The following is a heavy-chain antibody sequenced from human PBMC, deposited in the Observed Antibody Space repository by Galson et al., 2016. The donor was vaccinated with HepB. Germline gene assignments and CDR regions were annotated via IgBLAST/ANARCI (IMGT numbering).Heavy chain of an antibody. V-gene: IGHV3-23*01. D-gene: IGHD4/OR15-4a*01. CDR1: GFTFNKYA. J-gene: IGHJ3*02. CDR2: TSGSGGST. CDR3: ARDQRTTIGKRGAFDI. Sequence: SLRLSCAASGFTFNKYAMNWVRQAPGKGLEWVSGTSGSGGSTYYADSVKGRLTISRDNSKNTLYLQMSSLRAEGTAVYYCARDQRTTIGKRGAFDIWGQGTMVTVSS.